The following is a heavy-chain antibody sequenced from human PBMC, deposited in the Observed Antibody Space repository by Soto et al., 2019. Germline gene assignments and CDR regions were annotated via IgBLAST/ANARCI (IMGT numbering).Heavy chain of an antibody. J-gene: IGHJ4*02. Sequence: ASVEVSCEASGYTFTTYYIHWVRQAPGQGLEWMGIINPSGGSTNYAQKFQGRVTMTRDTSTSTVYMELSSLRSEDTAVYYCARITVTYYDYWGQGTLVTVSS. CDR1: GYTFTTYY. CDR3: ARITVTYYDY. D-gene: IGHD4-17*01. CDR2: INPSGGST. V-gene: IGHV1-46*01.